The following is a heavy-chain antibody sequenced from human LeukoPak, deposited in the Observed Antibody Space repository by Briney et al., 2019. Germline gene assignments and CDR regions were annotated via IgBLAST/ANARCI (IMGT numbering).Heavy chain of an antibody. CDR1: GYTFSGYY. D-gene: IGHD4-23*01. J-gene: IGHJ6*03. CDR3: ARNSPYYYYMDV. V-gene: IGHV1-2*02. Sequence: GASVKVSCTASGYTFSGYYMHWVRQAPGQGLEWMGWINPNSGGTNYAQKFQGRVTMTRDTSISTAYMELSRLRSDDTAVYYCARNSPYYYYMDVWGKGTTVTISS. CDR2: INPNSGGT.